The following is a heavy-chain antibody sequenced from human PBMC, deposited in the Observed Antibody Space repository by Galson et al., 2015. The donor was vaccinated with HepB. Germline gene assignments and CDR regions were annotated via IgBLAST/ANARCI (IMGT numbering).Heavy chain of an antibody. D-gene: IGHD4/OR15-4a*01. CDR2: ISAYGGNT. CDR3: ARDRDYRFDY. J-gene: IGHJ4*02. CDR1: GYTFTSSG. V-gene: IGHV1-18*04. Sequence: SVKVSCKASGYTFTSSGISWVRQTPRQGLEWLGWISAYGGNTKYAQKYQGRITLTRDTSTSTAYVDLRSLRSDDTAVYYCARDRDYRFDYWGQGTLVTVSS.